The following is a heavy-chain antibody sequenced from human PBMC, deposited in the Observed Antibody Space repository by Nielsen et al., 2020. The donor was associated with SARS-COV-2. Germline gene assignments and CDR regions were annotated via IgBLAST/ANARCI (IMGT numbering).Heavy chain of an antibody. D-gene: IGHD3-9*01. CDR1: GFTFSSYA. Sequence: GESLKISCAASGFTFSSYAMHWVRQAPGKGLEWVAVISYDGSNKYYADSVKGRFTISRDNSKNTLYLQMNSLRAEDTAVYYCARDLQYYDILTGYYRSQYYYYYGMDVWGQGTTVTVSS. CDR3: ARDLQYYDILTGYYRSQYYYYYGMDV. V-gene: IGHV3-30*04. CDR2: ISYDGSNK. J-gene: IGHJ6*02.